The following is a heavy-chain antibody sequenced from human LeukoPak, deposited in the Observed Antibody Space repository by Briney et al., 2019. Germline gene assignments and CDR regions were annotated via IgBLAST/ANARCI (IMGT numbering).Heavy chain of an antibody. D-gene: IGHD7-27*01. V-gene: IGHV3-23*01. CDR2: IXXXXXXX. CDR3: VKGRLTGDH. CDR1: GFTFXXXG. Sequence: PGGSLRLSCAASGFTFXXXGMTWVRQAPGKGLEWVSGIXXXXXXXXXXXXXXXXXXIXXXNSKNTLYXQMNSLRAEDTAVYYCVKGRLTGDHWGQGTLVTVSS. J-gene: IGHJ4*02.